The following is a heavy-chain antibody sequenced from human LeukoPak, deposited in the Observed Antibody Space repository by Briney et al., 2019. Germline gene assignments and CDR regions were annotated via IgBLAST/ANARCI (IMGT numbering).Heavy chain of an antibody. CDR2: INPDDKST. CDR1: GFTFSKYW. J-gene: IGHJ3*02. V-gene: IGHV3-74*01. D-gene: IGHD4-23*01. Sequence: PGGSLRLSCAASGFTFSKYWLHWVRQPPGRGLVWLARINPDDKSTSYADSVKGRITISIDDAKETLFLQMNSLTAEDTAVYYCLTIVETPIDAFDIWGQGAMVTVSS. CDR3: LTIVETPIDAFDI.